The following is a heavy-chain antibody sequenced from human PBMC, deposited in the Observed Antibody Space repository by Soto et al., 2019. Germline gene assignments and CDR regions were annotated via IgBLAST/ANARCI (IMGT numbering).Heavy chain of an antibody. CDR1: GYTFTGYY. J-gene: IGHJ4*02. Sequence: GASVKVSCKASGYTFTGYYMHWVRQAPGQGLEWMGWINPNSGGTNYAQKFQGRVTMTRDTSISTAYMELSRLRSDDTAVYYCARVAVVTLEQSFDYWGQGTLVTVSS. D-gene: IGHD3-22*01. V-gene: IGHV1-2*02. CDR3: ARVAVVTLEQSFDY. CDR2: INPNSGGT.